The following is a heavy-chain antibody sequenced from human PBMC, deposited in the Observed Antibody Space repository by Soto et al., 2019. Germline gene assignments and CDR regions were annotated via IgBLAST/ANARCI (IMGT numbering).Heavy chain of an antibody. D-gene: IGHD6-13*01. CDR1: GYTFTGYY. J-gene: IGHJ4*02. CDR3: ARRIAAAGTPTPFDY. V-gene: IGHV1-3*01. Sequence: ASVKVSCKASGYTFTGYYMHWVRQAPGQRLECMGWINPGNGVTKYSQKFQGRVTITRDTSASTAYMELSSLRSEDTALYYCARRIAAAGTPTPFDYWGQGTLVTVS. CDR2: INPGNGVT.